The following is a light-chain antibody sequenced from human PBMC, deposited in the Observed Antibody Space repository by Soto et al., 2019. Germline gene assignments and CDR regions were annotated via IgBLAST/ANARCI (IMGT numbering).Light chain of an antibody. J-gene: IGLJ1*01. V-gene: IGLV2-14*01. Sequence: QSALTQPASVSGSPGQSITISCTGTSRDIGAYNYVSWYQHHPGKAPKLLIYQVSYRPSGVSTRFSGSTSGNTASHTISALQAEDEADYYCSSNTASVTYVFGTGTKLTVL. CDR3: SSNTASVTYV. CDR1: SRDIGAYNY. CDR2: QVS.